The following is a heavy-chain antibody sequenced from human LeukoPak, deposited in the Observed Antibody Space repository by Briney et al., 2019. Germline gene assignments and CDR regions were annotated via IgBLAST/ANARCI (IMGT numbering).Heavy chain of an antibody. CDR1: GGSIRVNY. V-gene: IGHV4-59*01. CDR3: VRVRTGNTGSREYIED. CDR2: ISNSGTT. D-gene: IGHD5-12*01. J-gene: IGHJ1*01. Sequence: PSETLSLTCSVSGGSIRVNYWSWIRQPPGKGLEWIGYISNSGTTYLNPSLKSRVTISVDTSRNQVSLKVTSVTAADTAVYYCVRVRTGNTGSREYIEDWGQGTLVTVSS.